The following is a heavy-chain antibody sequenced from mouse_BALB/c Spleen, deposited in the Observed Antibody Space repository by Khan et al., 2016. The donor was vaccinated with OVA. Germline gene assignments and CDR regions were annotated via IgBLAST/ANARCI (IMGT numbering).Heavy chain of an antibody. CDR1: GYTFTSYY. CDR3: TRSGYGAFAY. Sequence: QVQLQQSGAELVKPGTSVRLSCKASGYTFTSYYLYWVKQRPGPGLEWIGDINPSNGGTNFNENFKTKATLTVDKSSSTAYMQLSSLTSEDSAVYYCTRSGYGAFAYWGQGTLVTVSA. J-gene: IGHJ3*01. CDR2: INPSNGGT. D-gene: IGHD1-1*02. V-gene: IGHV1S81*02.